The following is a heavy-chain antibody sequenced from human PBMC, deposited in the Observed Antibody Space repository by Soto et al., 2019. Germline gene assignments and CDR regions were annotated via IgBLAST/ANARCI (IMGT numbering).Heavy chain of an antibody. CDR3: TRTPTPMP. Sequence: PGGSLSLSCAVSGFTLSASAMHWVRQASGKGLEWVGRIRSKANNYATAYTASVKGRFTISRDDSKNTAYLQMNSLKTEDTAVYYCTRTPTPMPWGQGALVTV. J-gene: IGHJ5*02. CDR2: IRSKANNYAT. D-gene: IGHD2-2*01. V-gene: IGHV3-73*01. CDR1: GFTLSASA.